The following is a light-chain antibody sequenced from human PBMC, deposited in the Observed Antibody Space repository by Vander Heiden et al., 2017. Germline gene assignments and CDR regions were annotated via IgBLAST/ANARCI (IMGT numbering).Light chain of an antibody. Sequence: DIQMTQSPSSLSASVGDRVTITCQASQDSSNYLNWYQQKPGKAPKLLIYDASNLETGVPSRFIGSRSGTDFTFTISNLQPEDIATYYCQQYDNLPWTFGQGTKVEIK. V-gene: IGKV1-33*01. J-gene: IGKJ1*01. CDR3: QQYDNLPWT. CDR2: DAS. CDR1: QDSSNY.